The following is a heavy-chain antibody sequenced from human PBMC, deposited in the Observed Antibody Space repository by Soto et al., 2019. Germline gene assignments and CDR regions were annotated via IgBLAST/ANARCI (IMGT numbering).Heavy chain of an antibody. CDR3: ATGRVYEDIWAKYRYAFDN. J-gene: IGHJ3*02. CDR2: IKSKPDGGTT. D-gene: IGHD3-16*02. CDR1: GFTFSDAW. Sequence: GGSLRLSCAASGFTFSDAWMTWVRQAPGKGLEWVGLIKSKPDGGTTDLAAPVQGRFTISRDDSKSTLSLQMSSLKNENTAIYYSATGRVYEDIWAKYRYAFDNWRPGTEVTVSS. V-gene: IGHV3-15*01.